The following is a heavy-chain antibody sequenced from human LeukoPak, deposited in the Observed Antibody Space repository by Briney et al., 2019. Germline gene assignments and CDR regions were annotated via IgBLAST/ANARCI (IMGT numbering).Heavy chain of an antibody. V-gene: IGHV1-69*01. CDR3: ARDSAGSHAFDI. CDR2: IIPIFGTA. J-gene: IGHJ3*02. D-gene: IGHD3-10*01. CDR1: GGTFSSYA. Sequence: SVKVSGKASGGTFSSYAISWVRQAPGQGLEWMGGIIPIFGTANYAQKFQGRVTITADESTSTAYMELSSLRSEDTAVYYCARDSAGSHAFDIWGQGTMVTVSS.